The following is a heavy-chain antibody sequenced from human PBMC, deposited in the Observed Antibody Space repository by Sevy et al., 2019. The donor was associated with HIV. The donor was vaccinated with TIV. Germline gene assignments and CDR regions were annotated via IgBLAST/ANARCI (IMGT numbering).Heavy chain of an antibody. CDR1: GFTFSSYW. J-gene: IGHJ4*02. CDR3: ARDSDSIAAAGSDY. CDR2: IKQDGSEK. D-gene: IGHD6-13*01. Sequence: GGSLRLSCAASGFTFSSYWMSWVRQAPGKGLEWVANIKQDGSEKYYVDSVKGRFTISRDNAKNSLYLQMNSLRAEDTAVYYGARDSDSIAAAGSDYWGQGTLVTVSS. V-gene: IGHV3-7*01.